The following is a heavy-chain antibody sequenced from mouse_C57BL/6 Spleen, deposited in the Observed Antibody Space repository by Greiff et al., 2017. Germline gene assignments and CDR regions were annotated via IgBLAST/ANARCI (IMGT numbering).Heavy chain of an antibody. V-gene: IGHV5-16*01. Sequence: EVQRVESEGGLVQPGSSMKLSCTASGFTFSDYYMAWVRQVPEKGLEWVANINYDGSSTYYLDSLKSRFIISRDNAKNILYLQMSSLKSEDTATYYCAREITTVVATHWYFDVWGTGTTVTVSS. CDR1: GFTFSDYY. CDR2: INYDGSST. J-gene: IGHJ1*03. D-gene: IGHD1-1*01. CDR3: AREITTVVATHWYFDV.